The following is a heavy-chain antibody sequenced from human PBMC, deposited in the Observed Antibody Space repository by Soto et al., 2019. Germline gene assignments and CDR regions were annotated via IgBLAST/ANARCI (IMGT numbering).Heavy chain of an antibody. J-gene: IGHJ5*01. CDR1: GFIFSGSG. CDR2: VSNDGIRK. V-gene: IGHV3-30*03. Sequence: QVQLVESGGGVVQPGRSLRLTCAASGFIFSGSGMHWVRQAPGKGLEWVALVSNDGIRKYYGDSVKGRFTISRDNAENTLDLQMNRLGAGDPAVYYWAGLVGGSMYDNSGKYDSWGQGTLVTVSS. D-gene: IGHD3-22*01. CDR3: AGLVGGSMYDNSGKYDS.